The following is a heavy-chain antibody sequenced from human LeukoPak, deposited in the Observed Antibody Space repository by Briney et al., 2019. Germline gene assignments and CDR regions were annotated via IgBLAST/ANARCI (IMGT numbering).Heavy chain of an antibody. CDR1: GFPFSSYW. D-gene: IGHD6-13*01. Sequence: GGSLRLSCVASGFPFSSYWMTWVRQAPGKGLEWVANIKQDGSKKSYVDSVKGRFTISRDNAKNSLYLQMNSLRAEDTAVYYCARDSSSWRILDYWGQGTLVTVSS. V-gene: IGHV3-7*01. CDR2: IKQDGSKK. J-gene: IGHJ4*02. CDR3: ARDSSSWRILDY.